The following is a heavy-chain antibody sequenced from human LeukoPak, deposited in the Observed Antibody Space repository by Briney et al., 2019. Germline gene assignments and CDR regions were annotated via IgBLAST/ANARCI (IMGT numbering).Heavy chain of an antibody. J-gene: IGHJ4*02. V-gene: IGHV3-30-3*01. Sequence: PGGSLRLSCAASGFTFSSYAMHWVRQAPGKGLEWVAVISYDGSNKYYADSVKGRFTISRDNSKNTLYLQMNSLRAEDTAVYYCATARAYYDILSPIDYWGQGTLVTVSS. CDR3: ATARAYYDILSPIDY. CDR2: ISYDGSNK. CDR1: GFTFSSYA. D-gene: IGHD3-9*01.